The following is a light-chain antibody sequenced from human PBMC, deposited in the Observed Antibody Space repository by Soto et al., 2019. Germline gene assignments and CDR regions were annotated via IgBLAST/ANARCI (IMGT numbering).Light chain of an antibody. V-gene: IGLV1-44*01. CDR1: GSNIGSNT. J-gene: IGLJ7*01. CDR3: SAWDDSLSGPV. Sequence: HSVLTQPPSASGTPGQRVTISCSGSGSNIGSNTVNWYQHLPGTAPKLLIYSNNQRPSGVPDRFSGSKSGTSASLAISGLQSDDEADYYCSAWDDSLSGPVFGGGTQLTVL. CDR2: SNN.